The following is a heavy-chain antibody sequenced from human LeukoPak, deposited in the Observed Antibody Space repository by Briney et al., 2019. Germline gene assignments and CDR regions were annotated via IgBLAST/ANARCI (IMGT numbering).Heavy chain of an antibody. CDR2: ITGKTYGGTT. CDR3: SRVIDDFGDYVGDC. Sequence: GGSLRLSCTASGFTFGDYAMSWVRQAPGKGLEWVGFITGKTYGGTTQYAPSVKVSFTISRDDSKSIAYLQMNSLKTEDRAVYFCSRVIDDFGDYVGDCWGQGTLVTVSS. J-gene: IGHJ4*02. CDR1: GFTFGDYA. V-gene: IGHV3-49*04. D-gene: IGHD4-17*01.